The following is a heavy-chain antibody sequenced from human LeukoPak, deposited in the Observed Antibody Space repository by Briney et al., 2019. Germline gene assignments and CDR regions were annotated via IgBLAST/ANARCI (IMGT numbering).Heavy chain of an antibody. V-gene: IGHV3-48*02. D-gene: IGHD3-10*01. CDR1: GFTFSSYS. CDR3: AKDSVPYYYGSGSYPDY. CDR2: ITASGTAM. Sequence: PGGSLRLSCAASGFTFSSYSMNWVRQAPGKGLEWVSHITASGTAMFYADSVKGRFTISRDSAKNSLYLQMNSLRDEDTAVYYCAKDSVPYYYGSGSYPDYWGQGTLVTVSS. J-gene: IGHJ4*02.